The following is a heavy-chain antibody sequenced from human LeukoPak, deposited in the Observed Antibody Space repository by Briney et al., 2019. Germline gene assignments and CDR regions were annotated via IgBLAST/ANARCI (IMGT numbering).Heavy chain of an antibody. CDR1: GYTFTSYD. CDR3: ASNPPNTGDFYY. V-gene: IGHV1-8*01. D-gene: IGHD1-1*01. CDR2: MSPNSGDT. Sequence: ASVKVSCKASGYTFTSYDINWLRQAPGQGLEWMGWMSPNSGDTGYAQKFQGRVSMTRDTSISTAYMELSSLRSEDTAVYYCASNPPNTGDFYYWGLGSLVTVSS. J-gene: IGHJ4*02.